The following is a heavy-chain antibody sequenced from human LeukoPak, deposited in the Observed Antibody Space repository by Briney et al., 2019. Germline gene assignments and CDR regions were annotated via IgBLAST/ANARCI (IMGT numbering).Heavy chain of an antibody. CDR3: AKGSYYDILTGYYHDY. V-gene: IGHV3-23*01. CDR1: GFTFSSYA. Sequence: GGSLRLSCAASGFTFSSYAMSWVRQAPGKGLEWVSAISGSGGSTYYADSVKGRFTISRDNSKNTLYLQMNSLRAEDTAVYYCAKGSYYDILTGYYHDYWGQGTLVTVSS. J-gene: IGHJ4*02. D-gene: IGHD3-9*01. CDR2: ISGSGGST.